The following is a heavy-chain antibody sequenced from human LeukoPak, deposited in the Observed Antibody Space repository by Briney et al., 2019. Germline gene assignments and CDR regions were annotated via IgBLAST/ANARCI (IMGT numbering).Heavy chain of an antibody. J-gene: IGHJ6*02. V-gene: IGHV4-61*02. CDR3: ARGSEETVTTGMDV. CDR1: GGSISSGSYY. CDR2: IYTSGST. D-gene: IGHD4-17*01. Sequence: SESLSLTCTVSGGSISSGSYYWSWIRQHAGKGLEWIGRIYTSGSTNYNPSLKSRVTISVDTSKNQFSLKLSSVTAADTAVYYCARGSEETVTTGMDVWGQGTTVTVSS.